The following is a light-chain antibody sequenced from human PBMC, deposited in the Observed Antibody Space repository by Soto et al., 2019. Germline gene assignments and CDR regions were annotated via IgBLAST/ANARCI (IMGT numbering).Light chain of an antibody. CDR2: NVS. V-gene: IGKV2-30*02. CDR1: QSLVHSDGNTY. Sequence: DGLMTQSPLSLPVTLGQPASFSCRSSQSLVHSDGNTYLNWFHQRPGHSPWRQIYNVSDRHSGLRERFSGSGSGSDFALKFRRVDAEDFGVYDCLQGTRWPYTGAQGTELEIK. CDR3: LQGTRWPYT. J-gene: IGKJ2*01.